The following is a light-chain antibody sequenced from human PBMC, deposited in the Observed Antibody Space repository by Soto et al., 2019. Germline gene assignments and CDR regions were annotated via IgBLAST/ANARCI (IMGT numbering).Light chain of an antibody. CDR1: SSNIGSNY. Sequence: VLTQPPSASGTPGQRVTISCSGSSSNIGSNYVYWYQQLPGTAPKLLIYRNNQRPSGVPDRFSGSKSGTSASLAISGLRSEDEADYYCAAWDDSLSYVFGTGTKVTVL. CDR3: AAWDDSLSYV. CDR2: RNN. J-gene: IGLJ1*01. V-gene: IGLV1-47*01.